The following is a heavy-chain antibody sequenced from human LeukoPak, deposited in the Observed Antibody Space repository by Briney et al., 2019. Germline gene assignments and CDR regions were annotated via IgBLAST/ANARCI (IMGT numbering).Heavy chain of an antibody. CDR1: GFTVSSNY. V-gene: IGHV3-53*01. CDR2: IYSGGST. CDR3: ARSLGGAVTTEAFDY. J-gene: IGHJ4*02. Sequence: PGGSLRLSCAASGFTVSSNYMSWVRQAPGKGLEWVSVIYSGGSTYYADSVKGRFTISRDNSKNTLYLQMNSLRAEDTAVYYCARSLGGAVTTEAFDYWGRGTLVTVSS. D-gene: IGHD4-17*01.